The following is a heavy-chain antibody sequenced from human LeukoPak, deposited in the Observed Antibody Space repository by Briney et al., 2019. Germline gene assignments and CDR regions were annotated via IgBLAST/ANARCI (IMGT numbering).Heavy chain of an antibody. CDR1: GGTFSSYA. CDR2: IIPIFGTA. Sequence: SVKVSCKAFGGTFSSYAISWVRQAPGQGLEWMGGIIPIFGTANYAQRFQGRVTITTDESTSTAYMELSSLRSEDTAVYYCASSMTYDAFDIWGQGTMVTVSS. V-gene: IGHV1-69*05. J-gene: IGHJ3*02. CDR3: ASSMTYDAFDI. D-gene: IGHD2/OR15-2a*01.